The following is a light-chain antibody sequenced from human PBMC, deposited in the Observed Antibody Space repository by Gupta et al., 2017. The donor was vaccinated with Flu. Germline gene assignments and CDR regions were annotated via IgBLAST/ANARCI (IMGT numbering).Light chain of an antibody. Sequence: DIQMAQSPSSLSASVGDRVIITCRTSQSISSYLNWYQQKPGKVPKLLIYGASSLQSGVPSRFSGSGYGTDFTLTISSLQPEDFASYYCQQSYSTPYSFGQGTKLEIK. V-gene: IGKV1-39*01. CDR2: GAS. CDR3: QQSYSTPYS. J-gene: IGKJ2*03. CDR1: QSISSY.